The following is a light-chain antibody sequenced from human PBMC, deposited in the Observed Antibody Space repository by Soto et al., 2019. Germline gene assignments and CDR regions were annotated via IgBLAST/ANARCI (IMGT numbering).Light chain of an antibody. CDR2: DVS. J-gene: IGLJ3*02. Sequence: QSVLTQPPSASGTPGQRVTISCSGGSSNIGTNTVNWYQQLPGKAPKFMIYDVSKRPSGVPDRFSGSKSGNTASLTISGLQADDEADYYCCSYAGSYTWVFGGGTKLTVL. V-gene: IGLV1-44*01. CDR3: CSYAGSYTWV. CDR1: SSNIGTNT.